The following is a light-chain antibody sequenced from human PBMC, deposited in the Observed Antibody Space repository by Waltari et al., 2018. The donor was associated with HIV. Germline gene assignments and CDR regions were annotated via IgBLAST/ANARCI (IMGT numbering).Light chain of an antibody. CDR1: SGDLGNYNC. J-gene: IGLJ3*02. CDR3: CAYAGGWV. V-gene: IGLV2-11*01. Sequence: QSALTQPRSVSGSPGQSVTLPCTGTSGDLGNYNCFSWYQHHPGTAPKLIIYDVTKRPSGVPDRFSGSKSANTASLTISGLRADDEADYYCCAYAGGWVFGGGTKVTVL. CDR2: DVT.